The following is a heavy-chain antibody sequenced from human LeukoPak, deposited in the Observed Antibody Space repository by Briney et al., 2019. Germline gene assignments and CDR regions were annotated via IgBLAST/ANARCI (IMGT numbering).Heavy chain of an antibody. CDR1: GGTFSSYA. Sequence: ASVKVSCKASGGTFSSYAISWVRQAPGQGLEWMGRIIPIFGTANYAQKFQGRVTITADESTSTAYMELSSLRSEDTAVYYCARGVTNRSGYSYGYPGTYYYYYYYMDVWGKGTTVTVSS. CDR3: ARGVTNRSGYSYGYPGTYYYYYYYMDV. CDR2: IIPIFGTA. D-gene: IGHD5-18*01. J-gene: IGHJ6*03. V-gene: IGHV1-69*13.